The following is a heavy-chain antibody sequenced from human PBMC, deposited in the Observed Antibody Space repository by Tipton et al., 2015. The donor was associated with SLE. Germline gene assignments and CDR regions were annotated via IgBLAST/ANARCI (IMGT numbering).Heavy chain of an antibody. V-gene: IGHV3-21*01. CDR2: ISSSSSYI. CDR1: GFTFSSYS. CDR3: ARGEDSSSWYFDY. Sequence: SLRLSCAASGFTFSSYSMNWVRQAPGKGLEWVSSISSSSSYIYYADPVKGRFTISRDNAKNSLYLQMNSLRAEDTAVYYCARGEDSSSWYFDYWGQGTLVTVSS. D-gene: IGHD6-13*01. J-gene: IGHJ4*02.